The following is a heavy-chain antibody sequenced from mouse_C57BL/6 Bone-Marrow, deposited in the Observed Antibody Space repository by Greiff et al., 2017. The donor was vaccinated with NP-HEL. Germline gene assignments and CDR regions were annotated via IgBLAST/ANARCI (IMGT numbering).Heavy chain of an antibody. Sequence: VQLQQSGPVLVKPGASVTMSCKASGYTFTDCYVNWLKQSHGRSLVWFVVINPYNGGTSYNQTFKGQATLTVDKSPSTSSMELNSLTSEDSAVYYCARWLDYWGQGTTLTVSS. CDR1: GYTFTDCY. D-gene: IGHD2-2*01. CDR3: ARWLDY. CDR2: INPYNGGT. V-gene: IGHV1-19*01. J-gene: IGHJ2*01.